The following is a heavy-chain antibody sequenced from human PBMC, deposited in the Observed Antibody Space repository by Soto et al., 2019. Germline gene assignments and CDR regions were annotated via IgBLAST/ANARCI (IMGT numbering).Heavy chain of an antibody. CDR3: VKGRVDTAYFDS. CDR1: GFAFGSHT. V-gene: IGHV3-48*02. CDR2: ISTSGTST. Sequence: EVQLVESGGGLVQPGGSLRLSCVASGFAFGSHTMYWVRQAPGKGLEWVSYISTSGTSTQNSDSVKGRFTISRDNARNSLSLQMNSLRDEDTAVYYCVKGRVDTAYFDSWGQGTLVTVSS. D-gene: IGHD2-15*01. J-gene: IGHJ4*02.